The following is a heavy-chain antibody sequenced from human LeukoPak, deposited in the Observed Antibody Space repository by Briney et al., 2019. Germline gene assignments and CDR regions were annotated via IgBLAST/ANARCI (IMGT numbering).Heavy chain of an antibody. V-gene: IGHV5-10-1*01. J-gene: IGHJ4*02. CDR3: ARHEGRDSSGYNLGFDY. CDR1: GYSFTSYW. CDR2: IDRSDSYT. Sequence: PGESLKISCKGSGYSFTSYWISWVRQMPGKGLEWMGRIDRSDSYTNYRPSFQGHVTISADKSISTAYLQWSSLKASDTAMYYCARHEGRDSSGYNLGFDYWGQGTLVTVSS. D-gene: IGHD3-22*01.